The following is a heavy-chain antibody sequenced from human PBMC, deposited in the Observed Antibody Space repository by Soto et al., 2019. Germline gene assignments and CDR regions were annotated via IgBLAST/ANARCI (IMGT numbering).Heavy chain of an antibody. D-gene: IGHD3-22*01. CDR2: IYYSGST. J-gene: IGHJ5*02. CDR1: GGSVSSGSYY. CDR3: ARDYYDSSGYYGWFDP. V-gene: IGHV4-61*01. Sequence: PSETLSLTCTVSGGSVSSGSYYWSWIRQPPGKGLEWIGYIYYSGSTNYNPSLKSRVTISVDTSKNQFSLKLSSVTAADTAVYYCARDYYDSSGYYGWFDPWGQGTLVTVSS.